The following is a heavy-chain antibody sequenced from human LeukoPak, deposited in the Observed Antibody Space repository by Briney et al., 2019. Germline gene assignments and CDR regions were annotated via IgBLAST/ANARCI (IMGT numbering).Heavy chain of an antibody. CDR1: GGSISIYY. CDR3: ARGRSLGELFD. V-gene: IGHV4-59*01. J-gene: IGHJ4*02. D-gene: IGHD3-10*01. Sequence: SGTLSLTCTVSGGSISIYYWNWIRQPPGKGLEWIGYISNSGSTNYNPSLKSRVTISGDTSKSQFSLKLSSVSAADTAVYYCARGRSLGELFDWGQGTLVTVSS. CDR2: ISNSGST.